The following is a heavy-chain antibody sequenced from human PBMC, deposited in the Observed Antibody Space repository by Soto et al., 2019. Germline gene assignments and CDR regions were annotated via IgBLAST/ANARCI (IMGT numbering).Heavy chain of an antibody. Sequence: PSETLSLTCTVSGGSIRSGGYFWSWIRQHPGKGLEWIGFIYYSGSTYYNPSLKSRVIISVDTSKNQFSLKLSSVTAADTAVYYCARANFGTTVTGFDYWGQGALVTVSS. V-gene: IGHV4-31*03. CDR1: GGSIRSGGYF. CDR2: IYYSGST. D-gene: IGHD4-17*01. J-gene: IGHJ4*02. CDR3: ARANFGTTVTGFDY.